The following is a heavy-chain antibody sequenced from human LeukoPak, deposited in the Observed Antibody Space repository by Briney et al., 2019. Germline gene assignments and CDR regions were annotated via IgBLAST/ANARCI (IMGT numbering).Heavy chain of an antibody. Sequence: PGXXLXLSCAASGFTFSSYWMSWVSQAPGKGLEWVANIKQDGSEKYYVDSVKGGFTISRDNAKNSLYLQMNSLRAEDTAVYYCARWGFGELSGFDYWGQGTLVTVSS. CDR3: ARWGFGELSGFDY. D-gene: IGHD3-10*01. J-gene: IGHJ4*02. CDR1: GFTFSSYW. V-gene: IGHV3-7*01. CDR2: IKQDGSEK.